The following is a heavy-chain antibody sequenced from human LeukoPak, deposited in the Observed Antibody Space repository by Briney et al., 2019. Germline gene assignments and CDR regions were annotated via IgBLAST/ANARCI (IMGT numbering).Heavy chain of an antibody. CDR1: GGSISSYY. CDR2: IYYSGST. CDR3: ARDRTKHTVTTHFDY. V-gene: IGHV4-59*12. D-gene: IGHD4-17*01. Sequence: SETLSLTCTVSGGSISSYYWSWIRQPPGKGLEWIGYIYYSGSTNYNPSLKSRVTISVDTSKNQFSLKLSSVTAADTAVYYCARDRTKHTVTTHFDYWGQGSLVVVSS. J-gene: IGHJ4*02.